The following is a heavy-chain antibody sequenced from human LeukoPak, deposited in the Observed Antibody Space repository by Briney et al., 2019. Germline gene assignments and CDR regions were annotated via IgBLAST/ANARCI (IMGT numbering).Heavy chain of an antibody. D-gene: IGHD3-10*01. Sequence: ASVKVSCKASGYTFTGDYTHWVRQAPGQGLESMGRINPNSGGTNYAQKFQGRVTMTRDTSISTAYMELSRLRSDDTTVYYCARDLTMVSYDYWRQGPLVTVPS. CDR3: ARDLTMVSYDY. J-gene: IGHJ4*02. CDR2: INPNSGGT. V-gene: IGHV1-2*06. CDR1: GYTFTGDY.